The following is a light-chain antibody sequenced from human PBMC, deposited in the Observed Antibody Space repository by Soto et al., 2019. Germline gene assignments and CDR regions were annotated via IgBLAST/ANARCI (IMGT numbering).Light chain of an antibody. CDR1: QSFSSA. Sequence: EIVLTQSPATLYLSPGERVTLSCRATQSFSSALAWYQQKPGQPPRLVIYDASNSATGIPARFSGSASGGDVTLTISSLETADFAVYYCQQRSNWPPDTFGQGTRLEI. CDR3: QQRSNWPPDT. CDR2: DAS. V-gene: IGKV3-11*02. J-gene: IGKJ5*01.